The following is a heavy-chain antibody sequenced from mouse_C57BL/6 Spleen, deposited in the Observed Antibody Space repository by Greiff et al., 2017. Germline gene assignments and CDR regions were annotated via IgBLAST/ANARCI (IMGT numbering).Heavy chain of an antibody. V-gene: IGHV5-6*01. J-gene: IGHJ2*01. D-gene: IGHD4-1*01. CDR2: ISSGGSYT. CDR3: ARHLGGNWFYY. CDR1: GFTFSSYG. Sequence: EVQRVESGGDLVKPGGSLKLSCAASGFTFSSYGMSWVRQTPDKRLEWVATISSGGSYTYYPDSVKGRFTISRDNAKNTMYLHMSSLKSEDTAMYSCARHLGGNWFYYWGQGPTLSFSS.